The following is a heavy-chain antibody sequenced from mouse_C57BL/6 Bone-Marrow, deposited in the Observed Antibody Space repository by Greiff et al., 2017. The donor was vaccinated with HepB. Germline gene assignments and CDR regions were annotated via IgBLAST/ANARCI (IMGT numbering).Heavy chain of an antibody. D-gene: IGHD1-1*01. CDR3: ARRYGSSSYWYFDV. Sequence: EVKVVESGGDLVKPGGSLKLSCAASGFTFSSYGMSWVRQTPDKRLEWVATISSGGSYTYYPDSVKGRFTISRDNAKNTLYLQMSSLKSEDTAMYYCARRYGSSSYWYFDVWGTGTTVTVSS. V-gene: IGHV5-6*02. CDR2: ISSGGSYT. CDR1: GFTFSSYG. J-gene: IGHJ1*03.